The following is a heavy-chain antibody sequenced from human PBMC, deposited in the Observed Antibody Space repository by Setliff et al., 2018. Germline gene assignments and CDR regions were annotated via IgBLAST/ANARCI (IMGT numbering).Heavy chain of an antibody. CDR3: STRTVAARSLDT. CDR2: IKQDGSEK. J-gene: IGHJ5*02. V-gene: IGHV3-7*01. Sequence: PGGSLRLSCAASGFTFSSYWMSWVRQAPGKGLEWVSNIKQDGSEKHHVDSVKGRFTISRDNAKNSLYLQLNSLRAEDTAVYYCSTRTVAARSLDTWGQGTLVTVSS. D-gene: IGHD6-13*01. CDR1: GFTFSSYW.